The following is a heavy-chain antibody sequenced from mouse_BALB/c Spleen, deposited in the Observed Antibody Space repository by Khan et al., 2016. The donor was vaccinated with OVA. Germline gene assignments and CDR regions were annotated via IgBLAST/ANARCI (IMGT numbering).Heavy chain of an antibody. V-gene: IGHV1-54*01. CDR1: GYAFTNYL. CDR3: ARKNKAYYGNYDTMEY. D-gene: IGHD2-10*01. CDR2: INPGSGGT. J-gene: IGHJ4*01. Sequence: VQLQQSGAELVRPGTSVKVSCKASGYAFTNYLIEWIKQRPGQGLEWIGVINPGSGGTNYNEKFKGKATLTADKSSSTAYMQLSSLTSDDSAVYFCARKNKAYYGNYDTMEYWGQGTSVTVSS.